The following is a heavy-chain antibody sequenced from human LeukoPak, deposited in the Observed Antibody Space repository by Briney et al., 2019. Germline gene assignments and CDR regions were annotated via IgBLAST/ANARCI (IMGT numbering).Heavy chain of an antibody. Sequence: GGSLRLSCAASGFTFSSYSMNWVRQAPGKGLEWVSYISSSSSTIYYADSVKGRFTISRDNAKNSLYLQMNSLRAEDTAVYYCARERGRTVTDLAYWGQGTLVTVSS. D-gene: IGHD4-17*01. V-gene: IGHV3-48*04. CDR2: ISSSSSTI. CDR3: ARERGRTVTDLAY. CDR1: GFTFSSYS. J-gene: IGHJ4*02.